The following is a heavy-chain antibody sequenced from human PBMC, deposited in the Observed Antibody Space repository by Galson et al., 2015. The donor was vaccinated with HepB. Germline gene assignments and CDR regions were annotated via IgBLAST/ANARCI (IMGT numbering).Heavy chain of an antibody. D-gene: IGHD5-18*01. J-gene: IGHJ6*02. Sequence: SLRLSCAASGFTFSSYGMHWVRQAPGKGLEWVTVISYDGSNKYYADSVKGRFTISRDNSKNTLYLQMNSLRAEETAVYYCAKESRGYSYYYYGMGVWGQGTTVTVSS. CDR2: ISYDGSNK. V-gene: IGHV3-30*18. CDR3: AKESRGYSYYYYGMGV. CDR1: GFTFSSYG.